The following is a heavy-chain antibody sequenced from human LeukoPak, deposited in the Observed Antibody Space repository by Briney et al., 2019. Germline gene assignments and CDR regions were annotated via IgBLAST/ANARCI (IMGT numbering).Heavy chain of an antibody. Sequence: GASVKVSCKASGYTFTSYYMHWVRQAPGQGLEWVGIVNPSGGSTSYAQKFQGRVTMTRDTSTSTVYMELSSLRSEDTAVYYCARQRPIASAFDIWGQGTMVTVSS. V-gene: IGHV1-46*01. CDR3: ARQRPIASAFDI. CDR1: GYTFTSYY. CDR2: VNPSGGST. J-gene: IGHJ3*02. D-gene: IGHD6-25*01.